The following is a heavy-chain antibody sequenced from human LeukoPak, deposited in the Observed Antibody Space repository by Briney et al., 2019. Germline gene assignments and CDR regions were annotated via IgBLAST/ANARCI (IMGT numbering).Heavy chain of an antibody. Sequence: PSETLSPTCTVSGGSIRSYYWSWIRQPPGKGLEWIGYIYHSGSTNYNPSLKSRVTISVDTSKNQFSLKLSSVTAADTAVYYCARRYCSGGSCYSSFDYWGQGTLVTVSS. D-gene: IGHD2-15*01. CDR3: ARRYCSGGSCYSSFDY. CDR2: IYHSGST. CDR1: GGSIRSYY. V-gene: IGHV4-59*08. J-gene: IGHJ4*02.